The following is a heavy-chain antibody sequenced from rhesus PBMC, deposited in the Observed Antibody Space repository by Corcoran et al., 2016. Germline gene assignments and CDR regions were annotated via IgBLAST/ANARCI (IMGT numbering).Heavy chain of an antibody. CDR2: IYGSSGST. J-gene: IGHJ6*01. D-gene: IGHD1-44*02. Sequence: QVQLQGSGPGVVKPSETLSLTCAVSGYSISSGYDWSWIRQPPGNGLEWIGYIYGSSGSTNYNPSLKNRVPISEDTSRIQFSLRRGAVTAADTAVYDCARAGAVIYGVDSWGQGVVVTVSS. V-gene: IGHV4-76*01. CDR1: GYSISSGYD. CDR3: ARAGAVIYGVDS.